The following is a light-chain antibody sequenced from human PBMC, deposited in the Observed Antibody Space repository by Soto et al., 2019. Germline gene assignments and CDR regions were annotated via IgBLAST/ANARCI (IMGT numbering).Light chain of an antibody. CDR1: SNDVGAYNY. CDR3: CSYAGSSTSRV. CDR2: EVT. V-gene: IGLV2-14*01. J-gene: IGLJ1*01. Sequence: QSALTQPASMSGSPGQSITISCAGTSNDVGAYNYVSWYQHHPGQAPKLMIYEVTNRPSGVSPRFSGSKSGNTASLTISGLQAEDEADYYCCSYAGSSTSRVFGTGTKLTVL.